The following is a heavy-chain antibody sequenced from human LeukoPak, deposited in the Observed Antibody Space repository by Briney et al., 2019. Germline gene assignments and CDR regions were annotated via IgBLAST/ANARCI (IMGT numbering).Heavy chain of an antibody. J-gene: IGHJ2*01. CDR3: TRRGEVYWYFDL. Sequence: SETLSLTCTVSGGSISSSSYYWGWIRQPPGKGLEWIGSIYYSGSTYYNPSLKSRVTISVDTSKNQLSLKMNSVTAADTAVYYCTRRGEVYWYFDLWGHGTLVTVSS. CDR1: GGSISSSSYY. CDR2: IYYSGST. V-gene: IGHV4-39*07. D-gene: IGHD3-16*01.